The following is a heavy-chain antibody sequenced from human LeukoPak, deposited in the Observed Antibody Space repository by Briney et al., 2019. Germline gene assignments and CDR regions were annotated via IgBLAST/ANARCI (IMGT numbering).Heavy chain of an antibody. V-gene: IGHV4-59*01. CDR2: IYYSGST. Sequence: SETLSLTCTVSGASISSYYWSWIRRPPGKGLEWIGYIYYSGSTNYNPSLKSRVTISVDTSKNQFSLKLNSVTAADTAVYYCARSRSSSWFLFDYWGQGTPVTVSS. CDR3: ARSRSSSWFLFDY. J-gene: IGHJ4*02. D-gene: IGHD6-13*01. CDR1: GASISSYY.